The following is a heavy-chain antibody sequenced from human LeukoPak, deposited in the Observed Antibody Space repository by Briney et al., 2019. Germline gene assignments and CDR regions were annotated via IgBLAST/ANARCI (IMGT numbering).Heavy chain of an antibody. CDR3: TKDPNGDYIGAFDP. CDR2: ITGGHYAT. D-gene: IGHD4-17*01. V-gene: IGHV3-23*01. CDR1: GFSFSSFA. J-gene: IGHJ5*02. Sequence: PGGSLRLSCAASGFSFSSFAMTWVRQAPGKGLEWVSSITGGHYATYNTDSVKGRFTISRDNAKNTPYLQMNSLRADDTAIYYCTKDPNGDYIGAFDPWGQGTLVTVSS.